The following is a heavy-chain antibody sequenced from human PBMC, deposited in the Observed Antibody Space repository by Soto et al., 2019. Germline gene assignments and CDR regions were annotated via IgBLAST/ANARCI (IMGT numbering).Heavy chain of an antibody. V-gene: IGHV4-4*02. Sequence: QVQLQESGPGLVKPSGTLSLTCAVSGGSISSSNWWRWVRQPTGKGLEWIGEIYHSGSNNYNPSLTSRVTISVEKSRNQFSLKLSSVTAAETAGYYCARRWGEGRVDYWGQGTLVTVSS. D-gene: IGHD3-10*01. CDR2: IYHSGSN. CDR1: GGSISSSNW. J-gene: IGHJ4*02. CDR3: ARRWGEGRVDY.